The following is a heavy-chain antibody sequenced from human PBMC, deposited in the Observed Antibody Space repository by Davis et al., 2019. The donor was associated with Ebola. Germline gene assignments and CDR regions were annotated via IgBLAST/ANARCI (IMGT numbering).Heavy chain of an antibody. Sequence: MPSETLSLTCTVSGGSISSYYWNWIRHSPGKGLEWIGYIYDSGSTYYSPSLKSRVTISVDTSKNQFSLKLSSVTAADTAVYYCARTAFVYSNYVNWGQGTLVTVSS. CDR1: GGSISSYY. V-gene: IGHV4-59*08. J-gene: IGHJ4*02. CDR2: IYDSGST. CDR3: ARTAFVYSNYVN. D-gene: IGHD4-11*01.